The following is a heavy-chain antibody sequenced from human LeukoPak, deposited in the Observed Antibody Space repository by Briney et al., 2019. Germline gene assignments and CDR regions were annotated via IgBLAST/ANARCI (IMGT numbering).Heavy chain of an antibody. CDR1: GGSISSSSYY. CDR3: ASSGSYYFDY. J-gene: IGHJ4*02. V-gene: IGHV4-39*01. D-gene: IGHD1-26*01. CDR2: IYYSGST. Sequence: SETLSLTCTVSGGSISSSSYYWGWIRQPPGKGLEWIGSIYYSGSTYYNPSLKSRVTISVDTSKNQFPLKLSSVTAADTAVYYCASSGSYYFDYWGQGTLVTVSS.